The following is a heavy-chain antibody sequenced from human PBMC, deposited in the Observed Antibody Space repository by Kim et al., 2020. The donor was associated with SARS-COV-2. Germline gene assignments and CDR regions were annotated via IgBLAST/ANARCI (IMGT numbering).Heavy chain of an antibody. Sequence: ASVKVSCKASGYTFTSYGISWVRQAPGQGLEWMGWISAYNGNTNYAQKLQGRVTMTTDTSTSTAYMELRSLRSDDTAVYYCARENKAAADDAFDIWGQGTMVTVSS. CDR2: ISAYNGNT. V-gene: IGHV1-18*01. J-gene: IGHJ3*02. D-gene: IGHD6-13*01. CDR1: GYTFTSYG. CDR3: ARENKAAADDAFDI.